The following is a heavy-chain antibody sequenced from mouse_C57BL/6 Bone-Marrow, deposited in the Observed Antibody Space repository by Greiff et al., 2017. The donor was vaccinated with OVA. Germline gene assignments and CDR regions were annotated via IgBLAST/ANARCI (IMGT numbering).Heavy chain of an antibody. CDR3: ARHHYYGSSYDGYFDV. CDR1: GFSLTSYG. Sequence: LVAPSQSLSITCTVSGFSLTSYGVHWVRQPPGKGLEWLVVIWSDGSTTYNSALKSRLSISKDNSKSQVFLKMNSLQTDDTAMYYCARHHYYGSSYDGYFDVWGTGTTVTVSS. V-gene: IGHV2-6-2*01. J-gene: IGHJ1*03. D-gene: IGHD1-1*01. CDR2: IWSDGST.